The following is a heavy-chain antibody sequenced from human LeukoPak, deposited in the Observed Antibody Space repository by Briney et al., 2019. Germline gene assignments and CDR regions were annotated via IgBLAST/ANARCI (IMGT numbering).Heavy chain of an antibody. Sequence: GASVKVSCKVSGYTLTELSMHWVRQAPGKGLEWMGGFDPEDGETIYAQKFQGRVTMTEDTSTDTAYMELSSLRSEDTAVYYCATYRMRYYGAGSYSIDPWGQGTLVTVSS. V-gene: IGHV1-24*01. D-gene: IGHD3-10*01. CDR2: FDPEDGET. CDR1: GYTLTELS. J-gene: IGHJ5*02. CDR3: ATYRMRYYGAGSYSIDP.